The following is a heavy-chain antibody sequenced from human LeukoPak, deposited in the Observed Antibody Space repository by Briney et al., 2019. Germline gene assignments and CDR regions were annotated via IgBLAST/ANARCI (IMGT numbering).Heavy chain of an antibody. Sequence: SETLSLTCTVSNYSISSGYYWGWIRQPPGKGLEWIGSMYHSGYTYYNLSLQSRVTISVDTSKNQFSLKLNSVTAADTAVYYCARGKEVITMLRGLKPGYYFDYWGQGTLVTVSS. CDR2: MYHSGYT. J-gene: IGHJ4*02. V-gene: IGHV4-38-2*02. D-gene: IGHD3-10*01. CDR1: NYSISSGYY. CDR3: ARGKEVITMLRGLKPGYYFDY.